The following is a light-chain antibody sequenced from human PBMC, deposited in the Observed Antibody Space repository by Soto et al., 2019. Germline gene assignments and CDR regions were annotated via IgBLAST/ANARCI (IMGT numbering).Light chain of an antibody. V-gene: IGKV3-20*01. CDR1: HIVSSN. CDR3: QQYGSSPRIT. Sequence: EIVMTQSPATLSVSPGERPTLPCSASHIVSSNLAWYQQKPGQAPRLLIYGASIRATGIPDRFSGSGSGTDFTLTISRLEPEDFAVYYCQQYGSSPRITFGGGTKVDIK. CDR2: GAS. J-gene: IGKJ4*01.